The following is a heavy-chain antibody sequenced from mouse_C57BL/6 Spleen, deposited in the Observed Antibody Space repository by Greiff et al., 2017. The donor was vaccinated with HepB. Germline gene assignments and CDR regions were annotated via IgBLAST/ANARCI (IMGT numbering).Heavy chain of an antibody. D-gene: IGHD1-1*01. J-gene: IGHJ1*03. CDR2: INPSSGYT. Sequence: QVQLKQSGAELAKPGASVKLSCKASGYTFTSYWMHWVKQRPGQRLEWIGYINPSSGYTKYNQKFKDKATLTADKSSSTAYMQLSSLTYEDSAVYYCARSGVITTVVATRGYFDVWGTGTTVTVSS. V-gene: IGHV1-7*01. CDR1: GYTFTSYW. CDR3: ARSGVITTVVATRGYFDV.